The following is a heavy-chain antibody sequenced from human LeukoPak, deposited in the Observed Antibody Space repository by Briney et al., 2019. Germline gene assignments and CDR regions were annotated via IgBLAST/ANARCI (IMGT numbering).Heavy chain of an antibody. J-gene: IGHJ3*02. CDR3: ARRNSSSWVPGAFDI. CDR1: GGSISSGSYY. Sequence: SGTLSLTCTVSGGSISSGSYYWSWIRQPAGKGLEGIGRIYTGGSTNYNPSLKSRITISVDTSKHQFSLKLSSVTAADTAVYYCARRNSSSWVPGAFDIWGQGTMVTVSS. D-gene: IGHD6-13*01. V-gene: IGHV4-61*02. CDR2: IYTGGST.